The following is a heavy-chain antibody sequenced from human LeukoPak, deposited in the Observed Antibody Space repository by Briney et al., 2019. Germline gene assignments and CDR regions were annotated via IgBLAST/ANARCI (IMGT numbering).Heavy chain of an antibody. J-gene: IGHJ4*02. CDR2: ISGSGGST. V-gene: IGHV3-23*01. D-gene: IGHD1-26*01. CDR3: AKGWALLPLNFDY. CDR1: GFTFSSYG. Sequence: GGTLRLSCAASGFTFSSYGMSWVRPAQGKGLEWVSAISGSGGSTYYEDSVTGRFTTSRDNSTNTLYLQMNSLRAEGTAVYYCAKGWALLPLNFDYWGQGKLVTVSS.